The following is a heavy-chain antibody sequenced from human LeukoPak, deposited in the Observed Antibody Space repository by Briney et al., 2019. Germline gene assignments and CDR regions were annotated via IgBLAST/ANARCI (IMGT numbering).Heavy chain of an antibody. CDR1: GGSFSGYY. Sequence: SETLSLTCAVYGGSFSGYYWSWIRQPPGKGLEWIGEINHSGSTNYNPSLKSRVTISVDTSKNQFSLKLSSVTAADTAVYYRARGTSQFYYYGSAIDYWGQGTLVTVSS. J-gene: IGHJ4*02. CDR3: ARGTSQFYYYGSAIDY. CDR2: INHSGST. V-gene: IGHV4-34*01. D-gene: IGHD3-10*01.